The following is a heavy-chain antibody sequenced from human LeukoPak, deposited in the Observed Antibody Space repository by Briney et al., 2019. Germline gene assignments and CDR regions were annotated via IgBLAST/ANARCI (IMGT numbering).Heavy chain of an antibody. J-gene: IGHJ4*02. CDR3: ASLHTPGYFDY. CDR2: NSGST. CDR1: GGSFSGYY. Sequence: SETLSLTCAVYGGSFSGYYWSWIRQPPGKGLEWIGTNSGSTYYHPSLKSRLTISVDTSKNQFSLKLSSVTAADTAVYYCASLHTPGYFDYWGQGTLVTVSS. D-gene: IGHD1-14*01. V-gene: IGHV4-34*01.